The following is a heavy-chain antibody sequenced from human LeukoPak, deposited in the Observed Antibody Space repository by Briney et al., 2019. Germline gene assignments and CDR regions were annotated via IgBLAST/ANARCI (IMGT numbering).Heavy chain of an antibody. CDR1: GFTFSSYA. D-gene: IGHD6-13*01. J-gene: IGHJ4*02. CDR3: ARVGSAAAGLRNFDY. Sequence: PGGSLRLSCAASGFTFSSYAMHWVRQAPGKGLEWVAVISYDGSNKYYADSVKGRFTISRDNSKNTLYLQMNSLRAEDTAVYYCARVGSAAAGLRNFDYWGQGTLVTVSS. V-gene: IGHV3-30*04. CDR2: ISYDGSNK.